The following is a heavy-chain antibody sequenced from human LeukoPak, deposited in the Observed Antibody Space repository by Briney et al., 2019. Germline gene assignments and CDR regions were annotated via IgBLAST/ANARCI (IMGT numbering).Heavy chain of an antibody. CDR1: GYTFTSYA. CDR3: AREDYDFWSGLVKYYYGMDV. J-gene: IGHJ6*02. Sequence: ASVKVSCKDSGYTFTSYAMHWVRQAPGQRLEWMGWINAGNGNTKYSQKFQGRVTITRDTSASTAYMELSSLRSEDTAVYYCAREDYDFWSGLVKYYYGMDVWGQGTTVTVSS. D-gene: IGHD3-3*01. V-gene: IGHV1-3*01. CDR2: INAGNGNT.